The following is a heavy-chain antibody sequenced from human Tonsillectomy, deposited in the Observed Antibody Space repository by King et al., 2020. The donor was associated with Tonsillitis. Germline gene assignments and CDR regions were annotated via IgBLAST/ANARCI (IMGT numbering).Heavy chain of an antibody. D-gene: IGHD3-16*01. Sequence: VQLVESGAEVKKPGASVKVSCKASGYTFNDKYIHWVRQAPGQGLEWMGWIIPTSGDTNHAQKFQGRVTMTRDTSISTANMELNSLRSDDTAIYYFATWGAWPGSHCFDDWGQGTLVTVAS. CDR1: GYTFNDKY. J-gene: IGHJ4*02. CDR3: ATWGAWPGSHCFDD. V-gene: IGHV1-2*02. CDR2: IIPTSGDT.